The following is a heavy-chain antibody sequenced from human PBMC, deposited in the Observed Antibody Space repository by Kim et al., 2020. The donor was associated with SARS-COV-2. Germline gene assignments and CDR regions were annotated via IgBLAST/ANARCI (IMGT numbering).Heavy chain of an antibody. J-gene: IGHJ3*02. V-gene: IGHV3-33*06. CDR3: AKDPPSWEQHDAFDI. Sequence: ADAVKRRFTISRDNSKNTLYLQMNNLRAEDTAVYYCAKDPPSWEQHDAFDIWGQGTMVTVSS. D-gene: IGHD1-26*01.